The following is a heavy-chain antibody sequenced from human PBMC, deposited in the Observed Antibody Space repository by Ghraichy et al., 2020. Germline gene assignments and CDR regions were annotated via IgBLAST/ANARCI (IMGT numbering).Heavy chain of an antibody. CDR3: ANTYRARGPYYDSSGYYDYFDY. J-gene: IGHJ4*02. CDR2: ISSSSYI. CDR1: GFTFSSYS. Sequence: GGSLRLSCAASGFTFSSYSMNWVRQAPGKGLEWVSSISSSSYIYYADSVKGRFTISRDNAKNSLYLQMNSLRAEDTAVYYCANTYRARGPYYDSSGYYDYFDYWGQGTLVTVSS. V-gene: IGHV3-21*01. D-gene: IGHD3-22*01.